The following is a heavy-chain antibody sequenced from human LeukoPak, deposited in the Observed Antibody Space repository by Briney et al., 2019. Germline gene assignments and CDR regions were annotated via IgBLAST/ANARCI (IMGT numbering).Heavy chain of an antibody. CDR2: ISYDGSNK. Sequence: GGSLRLSCAASGFTFSSYAMHWVRQAPGKGLEWVALISYDGSNKYYADSVKGRFTISRDNSKNTLYLQMNSLRAEDTAVYYCARDHPLGPLDYWGQGTLVTVSS. CDR3: ARDHPLGPLDY. CDR1: GFTFSSYA. V-gene: IGHV3-30-3*01. J-gene: IGHJ4*02.